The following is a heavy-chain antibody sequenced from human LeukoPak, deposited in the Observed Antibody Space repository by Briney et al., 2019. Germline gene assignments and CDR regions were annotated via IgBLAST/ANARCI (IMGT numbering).Heavy chain of an antibody. D-gene: IGHD3-22*01. CDR2: IYHSGST. CDR1: GYSISSGYY. CDR3: ARGRGYYDSSGSFFGY. J-gene: IGHJ4*02. Sequence: SETLSLTCAVSGYSISSGYYWGWIRQPPGKGLEWIGSIYHSGSTNYNPSLKSRVTISVDTSKNQFSLKLSSVTAADTAVYYCARGRGYYDSSGSFFGYWGQGTLVTVSS. V-gene: IGHV4-38-2*01.